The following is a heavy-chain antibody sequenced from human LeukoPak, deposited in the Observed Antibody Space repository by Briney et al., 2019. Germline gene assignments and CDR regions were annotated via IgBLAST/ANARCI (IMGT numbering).Heavy chain of an antibody. D-gene: IGHD3-3*01. J-gene: IGHJ4*02. Sequence: GGSLRLSSAASGFTFSSYWMHWVRHAPGKGVEWVSSISSSSSNIYYADSVKGRFNIYREKDKNSMYLKMNSQRGEDTAVYYCARGKFWSGYFLDYWGQGTLVTVSS. CDR1: GFTFSSYW. CDR3: ARGKFWSGYFLDY. CDR2: ISSSSSNI. V-gene: IGHV3-21*01.